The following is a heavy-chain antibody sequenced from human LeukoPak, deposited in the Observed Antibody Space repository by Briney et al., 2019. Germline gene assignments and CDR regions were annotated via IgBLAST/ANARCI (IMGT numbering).Heavy chain of an antibody. CDR3: AEGTTG. J-gene: IGHJ1*01. CDR2: INQDGSGK. D-gene: IGHD1-1*01. CDR1: GFTFSRHW. Sequence: GGSLRLSCATSGFTFSRHWMSWVRQVPGKGLEWVANINQDGSGKYYVDSVKGQFTISRDNAKNSLYLQMNSLRSEDTAIYYCAEGTTGWGQGTLVTVSS. V-gene: IGHV3-7*01.